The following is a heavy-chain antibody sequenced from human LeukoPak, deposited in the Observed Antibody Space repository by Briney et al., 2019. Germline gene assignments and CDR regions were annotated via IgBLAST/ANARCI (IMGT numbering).Heavy chain of an antibody. D-gene: IGHD6-13*01. Sequence: ASVKVSCKASGYTFTSYGISWVRQAPGQGLEWMGWISAYNGDTNYAQKLQGRVTMTTDTSTSTAYMELSSLRSEDTAVYYCAGYSSSWYRGWFDPWGQGTLVTVSS. V-gene: IGHV1-18*01. J-gene: IGHJ5*02. CDR3: AGYSSSWYRGWFDP. CDR2: ISAYNGDT. CDR1: GYTFTSYG.